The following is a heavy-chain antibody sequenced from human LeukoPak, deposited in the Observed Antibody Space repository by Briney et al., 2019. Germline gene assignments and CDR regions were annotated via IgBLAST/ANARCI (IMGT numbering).Heavy chain of an antibody. D-gene: IGHD3-22*01. CDR2: ISGSGGST. J-gene: IGHJ4*02. CDR3: AKMYYYDSSGYLLLDY. CDR1: GFSFSSFG. V-gene: IGHV3-23*01. Sequence: GGSLRLSCAASGFSFSSFGMSWVRQAPGKGLEWVSAISGSGGSTYYADSVKGRFTISRDNSKNTLFLQMNSLRAEDTAVYYCAKMYYYDSSGYLLLDYWGQGTLVTVSS.